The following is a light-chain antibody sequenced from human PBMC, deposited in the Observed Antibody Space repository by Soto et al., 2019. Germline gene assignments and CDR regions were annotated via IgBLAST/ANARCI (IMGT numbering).Light chain of an antibody. V-gene: IGKV1-5*03. Sequence: DIQMTQSPSTLSASVRYIVTITCRASQTIINWLAWYQQKPGKAPKLLIYKASTLEGEVPSRFSGSGSETEFTLTINSLQPDDSATYYCQQYHTYWWTFGQGTKVDIK. CDR3: QQYHTYWWT. CDR1: QTIINW. CDR2: KAS. J-gene: IGKJ1*01.